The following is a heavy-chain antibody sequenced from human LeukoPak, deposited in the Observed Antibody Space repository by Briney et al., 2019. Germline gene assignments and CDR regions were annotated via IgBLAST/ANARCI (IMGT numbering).Heavy chain of an antibody. V-gene: IGHV3-23*01. CDR3: AKDALWFGELLPLYFDY. Sequence: PGGSLRLSCAASGFTFSSYAMSWVRQAPGKGLEWVSAISGRGGSTYYADSVKGRFTISRDNSKNTLYLQMNSLRAEDTAVYYCAKDALWFGELLPLYFDYWGQGTLVTVSS. J-gene: IGHJ4*02. D-gene: IGHD3-10*01. CDR2: ISGRGGST. CDR1: GFTFSSYA.